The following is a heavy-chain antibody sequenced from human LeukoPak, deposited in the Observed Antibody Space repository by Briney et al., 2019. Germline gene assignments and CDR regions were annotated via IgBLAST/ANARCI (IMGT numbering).Heavy chain of an antibody. J-gene: IGHJ4*02. D-gene: IGHD3-22*01. CDR2: IIPIFGTA. CDR1: GGTFSSYA. V-gene: IGHV1-69*05. Sequence: SVKVSCKASGGTFSSYAISWVRQAPGQGLEWMGRIIPIFGTANYTQKFQGRVTITTDESTSTAYMELSSLRPEDTAVYYCARDRGSYYYDSSGYYYFDYWGQGTLVTVSS. CDR3: ARDRGSYYYDSSGYYYFDY.